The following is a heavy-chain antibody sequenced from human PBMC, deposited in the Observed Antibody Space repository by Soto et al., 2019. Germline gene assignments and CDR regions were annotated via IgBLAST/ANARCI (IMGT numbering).Heavy chain of an antibody. CDR3: ARHSEYGDYYYYYYMDV. Sequence: GESLKISCKGSGYSFTSYWIGWVRQMPGKGLEWMGIIYPGDSDTRYSPSFQGQVTISADKSISTAYLQWSSLKASDTAMYYCARHSEYGDYYYYYYMDVWGKGTTVTVSS. D-gene: IGHD4-17*01. J-gene: IGHJ6*03. CDR1: GYSFTSYW. V-gene: IGHV5-51*01. CDR2: IYPGDSDT.